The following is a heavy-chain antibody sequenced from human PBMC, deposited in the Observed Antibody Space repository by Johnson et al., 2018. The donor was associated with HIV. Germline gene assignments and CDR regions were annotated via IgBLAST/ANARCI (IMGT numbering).Heavy chain of an antibody. Sequence: QVQLVESGGGVVRPGGSLRLSCAVSGFTFSSYAMHWVRQAPGKGLEWVAVISYDGSNKYYADSVKGRFTISRDNSKNTLYLQMNSLRAEDTAVYYCAREEGVGDDYGGKSAFDIWGQGTMVTVSS. D-gene: IGHD4-23*01. CDR2: ISYDGSNK. CDR1: GFTFSSYA. V-gene: IGHV3-30*04. J-gene: IGHJ3*02. CDR3: AREEGVGDDYGGKSAFDI.